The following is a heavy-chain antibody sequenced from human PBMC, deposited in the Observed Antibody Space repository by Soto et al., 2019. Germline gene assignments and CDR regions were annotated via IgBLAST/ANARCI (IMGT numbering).Heavy chain of an antibody. Sequence: QVQLQESSPRLVKPSETLSLTCTVSGDSISSYYWTWIRQPPGKGLEWIGYIYYSGSTNYNPSLKSRVTISVDTSKNQFSLKLTSVTAADTAVYYCARGVATIGPWGQGTLVTVSS. D-gene: IGHD5-12*01. V-gene: IGHV4-59*01. CDR2: IYYSGST. CDR3: ARGVATIGP. J-gene: IGHJ5*02. CDR1: GDSISSYY.